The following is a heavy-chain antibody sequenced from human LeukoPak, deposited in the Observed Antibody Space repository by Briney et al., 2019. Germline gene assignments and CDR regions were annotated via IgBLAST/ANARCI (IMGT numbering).Heavy chain of an antibody. CDR1: GGSFSGYY. J-gene: IGHJ6*02. CDR3: ARADGSGSWGYYYGMDV. Sequence: PSETLSLTCAVYGGSFSGYYWSWIRQPPGKGLEWIGEINHSGSTNYNPSLKSRVTISVDTSKNQFSLKLSSVTAADTAVYYCARADGSGSWGYYYGMDVWGQGTTVTVSS. CDR2: INHSGST. D-gene: IGHD3-10*01. V-gene: IGHV4-34*01.